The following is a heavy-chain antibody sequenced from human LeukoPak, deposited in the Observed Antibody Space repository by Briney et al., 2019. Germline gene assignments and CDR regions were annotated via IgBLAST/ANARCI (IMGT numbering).Heavy chain of an antibody. Sequence: GGSLRLSCAASGFTFSSYAMSWVRQAPGKGLESVSAISGSGGSTYYADSVKGRFTISRDNTKNTLYLQMNSLRAEDTAVYYCAKGLPGYSYGYGYYGMDVWGQGTTVTVSS. J-gene: IGHJ6*02. CDR1: GFTFSSYA. CDR2: ISGSGGST. CDR3: AKGLPGYSYGYGYYGMDV. D-gene: IGHD5-18*01. V-gene: IGHV3-23*01.